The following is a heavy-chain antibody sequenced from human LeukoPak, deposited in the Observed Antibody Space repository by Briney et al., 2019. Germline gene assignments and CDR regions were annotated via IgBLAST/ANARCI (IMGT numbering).Heavy chain of an antibody. J-gene: IGHJ4*02. V-gene: IGHV3-74*01. CDR1: GFTFRSYW. D-gene: IGHD6-19*01. CDR2: INIDGSSG. CDR3: ASWYGSGWSYYFDY. Sequence: GGSLRLSCAASGFTFRSYWMHWVRQAPGKGLVWVSRINIDGSSGSYADSVEGRFTISRDNAKNSLYLQMNSLRAEDTAVYYCASWYGSGWSYYFDYWGQGTLVTVSS.